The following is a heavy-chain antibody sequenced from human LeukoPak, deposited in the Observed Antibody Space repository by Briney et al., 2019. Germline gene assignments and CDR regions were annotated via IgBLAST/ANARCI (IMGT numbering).Heavy chain of an antibody. CDR3: ASHYGDYWYFDL. J-gene: IGHJ2*01. CDR2: ISAYNGNT. V-gene: IGHV1-18*01. D-gene: IGHD4-17*01. CDR1: GYTFTSYD. Sequence: ASVKVSCKASGYTFTSYDINWVRQATGQGLEWMGWISAYNGNTNYAQKLQGRVTMTTDTSTSTAYMELRSLRSDDTAVYYCASHYGDYWYFDLWGRGTLVTVSS.